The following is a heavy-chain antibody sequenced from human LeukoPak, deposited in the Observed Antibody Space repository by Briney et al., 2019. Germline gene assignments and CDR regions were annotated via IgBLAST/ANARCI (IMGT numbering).Heavy chain of an antibody. CDR3: AKGHRWELLYHFDY. Sequence: GGSLRLSCAASGFSFSTYGMHWVRQAPGKGLEWVAFIYYDGRNKFYADSVKGRFTISRDNSKNTLYLQMNSLRAEDTASYYCAKGHRWELLYHFDYWGQGTLVTVSS. D-gene: IGHD1-26*01. V-gene: IGHV3-30*02. J-gene: IGHJ4*02. CDR2: IYYDGRNK. CDR1: GFSFSTYG.